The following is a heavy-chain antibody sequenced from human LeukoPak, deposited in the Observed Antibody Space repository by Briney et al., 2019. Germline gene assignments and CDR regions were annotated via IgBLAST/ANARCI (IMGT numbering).Heavy chain of an antibody. V-gene: IGHV4-39*07. CDR2: SYYSGST. J-gene: IGHJ4*02. CDR3: ARDSKSHYYDSSGYFFE. CDR1: GGSISSSSYD. Sequence: SETLSLTCTGPGGSISSSSYDWGWFRQPPGKGREWIGSSYYSGSTYYNPSLNSRVTISVDTSKTQFSLKLSSVTAADTAVYHCARDSKSHYYDSSGYFFEWGQGTLVTVSS. D-gene: IGHD3-22*01.